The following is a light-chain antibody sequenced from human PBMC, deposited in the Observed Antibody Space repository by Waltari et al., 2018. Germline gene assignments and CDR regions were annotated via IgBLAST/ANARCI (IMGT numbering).Light chain of an antibody. CDR3: ATWDTDLIIRV. CDR1: SSNIGSNY. CDR2: YTS. J-gene: IGLJ3*02. Sequence: QSVLTQPPSASGAPGQSVTISCSGSSSNIGSNYVYWYQQFPGTAPKLLIYYTSQRPSWVPDRFSGSKSGTSASLAITGLRSEDEADYYCATWDTDLIIRVFGGGTRLTVL. V-gene: IGLV1-47*02.